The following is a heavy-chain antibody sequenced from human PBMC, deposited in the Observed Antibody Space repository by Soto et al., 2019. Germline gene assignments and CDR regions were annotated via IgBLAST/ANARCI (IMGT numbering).Heavy chain of an antibody. CDR3: ATRITVFGLLIPPFDP. D-gene: IGHD3-3*01. CDR1: GGSVNGYY. J-gene: IGHJ5*02. CDR2: INHTGGT. V-gene: IGHV4-34*01. Sequence: SETLSLTCAIYGGSVNGYYWNWIRQPPGKGLEWIGEINHTGGTHYNSSLKSRVTMSVDTSKNQFSLRLSSVTAADTAIYYCATRITVFGLLIPPFDPWGQGTQVTVSS.